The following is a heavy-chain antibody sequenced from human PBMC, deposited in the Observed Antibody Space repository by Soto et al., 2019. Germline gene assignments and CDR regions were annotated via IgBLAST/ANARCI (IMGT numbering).Heavy chain of an antibody. CDR1: GGTFSSYA. V-gene: IGHV1-69*13. J-gene: IGHJ6*02. D-gene: IGHD2-15*01. CDR3: ARAKGLGGNPHVYYYGMDV. CDR2: IIPIFGTA. Sequence: ASVKVSCKASGGTFSSYAISWVRQAPGQGLEWMGGIIPIFGTANYAQKFQGRVTITADESTSTAYMELSSLRSEDTAVYYCARAKGLGGNPHVYYYGMDVWGQGTTVTVSS.